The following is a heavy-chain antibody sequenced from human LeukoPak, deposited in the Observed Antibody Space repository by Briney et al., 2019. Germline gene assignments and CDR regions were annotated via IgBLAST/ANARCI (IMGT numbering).Heavy chain of an antibody. CDR2: ISGSDSST. Sequence: PGGSLRLSCAASGFTFSSSAMSWVRQAPGKGLEWVSTISGSDSSTHYADSVKGRFTISRDNSKNTLYLQMNSLRAEDTAVYYCASMVRGSNYYYYYYMDVWGKGTTVTISS. J-gene: IGHJ6*03. V-gene: IGHV3-23*01. CDR1: GFTFSSSA. CDR3: ASMVRGSNYYYYYYMDV. D-gene: IGHD3-10*01.